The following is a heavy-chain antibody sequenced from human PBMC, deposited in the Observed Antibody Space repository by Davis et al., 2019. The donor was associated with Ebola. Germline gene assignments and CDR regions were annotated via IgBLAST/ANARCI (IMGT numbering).Heavy chain of an antibody. CDR1: GYTFTGYY. Sequence: SVKVSCKASGYTFTGYYMHWVRQAPGQGLEWMGGIIPIFGTANYAQKFQGRVTITADESTSTAYMELSSLRSEDTAVYYCARSKSRYWYRDWFDPWGQGTLVTVSS. D-gene: IGHD2-8*02. V-gene: IGHV1-69*13. CDR2: IIPIFGTA. J-gene: IGHJ5*02. CDR3: ARSKSRYWYRDWFDP.